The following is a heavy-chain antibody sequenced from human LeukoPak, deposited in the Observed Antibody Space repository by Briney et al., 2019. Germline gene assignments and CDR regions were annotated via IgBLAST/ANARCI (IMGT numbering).Heavy chain of an antibody. V-gene: IGHV3-21*01. J-gene: IGHJ6*03. D-gene: IGHD2-8*01. CDR3: ARDRGGTLMVYARGKDYFYTDV. CDR1: GFTFSSHN. Sequence: GGSLRLSCVASGFTFSSHNMIWVRQAPGKGLEWVSSISSSSSSYIYYADSVKGRFTIYRDNARNSLYLQMSSLRAEDTAVYYCARDRGGTLMVYARGKDYFYTDVWGKGTTVTVPS. CDR2: ISSSSSSYI.